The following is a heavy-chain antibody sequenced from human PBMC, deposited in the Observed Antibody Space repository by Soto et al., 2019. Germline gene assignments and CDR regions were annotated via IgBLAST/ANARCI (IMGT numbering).Heavy chain of an antibody. V-gene: IGHV1-2*02. D-gene: IGHD2-2*01. CDR3: ARVGGGYCSSTSCYFYYYYGMDV. CDR2: INPNSGGT. J-gene: IGHJ6*02. Sequence: ASVKVSCKASGYTFTGYYMHWVRQAPGQGLEWMGWINPNSGGTNYAQKFQGGVTMTRDTSISTAYMELSRLRSDDTAVYYCARVGGGYCSSTSCYFYYYYGMDVWGQGTTVTVS. CDR1: GYTFTGYY.